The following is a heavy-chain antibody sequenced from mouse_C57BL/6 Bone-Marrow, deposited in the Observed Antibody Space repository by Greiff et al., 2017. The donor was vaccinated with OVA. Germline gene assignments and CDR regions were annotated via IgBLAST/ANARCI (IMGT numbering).Heavy chain of an antibody. CDR1: GYTFTDYE. CDR2: IDPETGGT. Sequence: VQLQESGAELVRPGASVTLSCKASGYTFTDYEMHWVKQTPVHGLEWIGAIDPETGGTAYNQKFKGKTILTADKSSSTAYMELRSLTSEDSAVYYCTRRQAWFAYWGQGTLVTVSA. D-gene: IGHD6-1*01. CDR3: TRRQAWFAY. J-gene: IGHJ3*01. V-gene: IGHV1-15*01.